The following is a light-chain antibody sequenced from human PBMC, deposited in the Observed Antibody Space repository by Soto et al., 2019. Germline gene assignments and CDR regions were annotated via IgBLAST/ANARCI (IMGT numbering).Light chain of an antibody. Sequence: QSALTQPRSVSGSPGQSVTISCTGTSSDVGGYDYVSWYQQHPGKAPKLMIYDVSERPSGVPDRFSGSKSGNTASLTISGLQAEDEADYNCCSYAGSYTSVFGTGTKLTVL. J-gene: IGLJ1*01. V-gene: IGLV2-11*01. CDR3: CSYAGSYTSV. CDR2: DVS. CDR1: SSDVGGYDY.